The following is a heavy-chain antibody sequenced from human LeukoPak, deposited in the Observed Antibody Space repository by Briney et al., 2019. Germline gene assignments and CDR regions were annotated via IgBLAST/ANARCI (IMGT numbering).Heavy chain of an antibody. V-gene: IGHV3-23*01. Sequence: GGSLRLSCAASGFNFITATMTWVRQAPGKGLEWVSLIGSSGGSTYYADSVKGRFTISRDNFNHTLSLQMNSLRVEDTAIYYCVKDIQLSTWGLGTMVTVSS. CDR2: IGSSGGST. J-gene: IGHJ3*01. CDR3: VKDIQLST. CDR1: GFNFITAT. D-gene: IGHD5-24*01.